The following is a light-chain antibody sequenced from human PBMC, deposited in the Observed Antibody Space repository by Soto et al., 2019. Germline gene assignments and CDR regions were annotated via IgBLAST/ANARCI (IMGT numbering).Light chain of an antibody. V-gene: IGLV1-40*01. CDR2: GNS. Sequence: QSVLTQPPSVSGSPGERVTISCAGSSSKIGAGYDLHWYQQLPGTAPKPPIYGNSNRPSGVPDRFSGSKSGTSASLAITGLQAEDEADYYCQSYDSSLSGSVFGGGTKLTVL. CDR3: QSYDSSLSGSV. J-gene: IGLJ2*01. CDR1: SSKIGAGYD.